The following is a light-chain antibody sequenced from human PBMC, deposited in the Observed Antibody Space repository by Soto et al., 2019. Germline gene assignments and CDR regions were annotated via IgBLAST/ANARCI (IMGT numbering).Light chain of an antibody. V-gene: IGKV3D-20*02. J-gene: IGKJ1*01. CDR1: QSVSSTF. Sequence: DIVLTQSPGPLSLSPGERATLSCRSSQSVSSTFLAWYQQKPGQAPRLIIFGVSNRATGIPDRFSGSGSGTDFTLTISSLEPEDLAVYYCQQRSNWPRTFGQGTKVDIK. CDR2: GVS. CDR3: QQRSNWPRT.